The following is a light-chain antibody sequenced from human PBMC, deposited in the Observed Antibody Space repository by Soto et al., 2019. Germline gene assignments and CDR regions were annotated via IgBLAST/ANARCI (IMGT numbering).Light chain of an antibody. CDR3: SSYTSSSTLVV. CDR1: SSDVGYYNY. V-gene: IGLV2-14*01. CDR2: EVS. Sequence: QSALTQPASVSGSPGQSITISCTGTSSDVGYYNYVSWYQQHPGKAPKLMIYEVSNRPSGVSNRFSGSKSGNTASLTISGLQAEDEGDYYCSSYTSSSTLVVFGTGTKLTVL. J-gene: IGLJ1*01.